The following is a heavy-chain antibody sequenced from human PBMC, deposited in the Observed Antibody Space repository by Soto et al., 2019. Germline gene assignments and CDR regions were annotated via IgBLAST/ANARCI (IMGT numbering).Heavy chain of an antibody. CDR2: IIPIFGTA. D-gene: IGHD2-15*01. J-gene: IGHJ4*02. V-gene: IGHV1-69*13. Sequence: SVKVSCKASGGTFSSYAISWVRQAPGQGLEWMGGIIPIFGTANYAQKFQGRVTITADESTSTAYMELSSLRSEDTAVYYCARETYCSGGSCYRQFDYWGQGTLVTVS. CDR1: GGTFSSYA. CDR3: ARETYCSGGSCYRQFDY.